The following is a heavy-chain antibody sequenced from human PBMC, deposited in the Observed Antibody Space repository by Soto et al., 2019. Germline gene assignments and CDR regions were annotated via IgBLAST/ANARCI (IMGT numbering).Heavy chain of an antibody. CDR1: GGTFSTYG. CDR2: IIPIFVTT. J-gene: IGHJ5*02. Sequence: QVQLVQSGAEVKKPGSSVKVSCKSSGGTFSTYGFFWVRQAPGQGLEWMGGIIPIFVTTNYAQKFQDRVTITTDEPTRTVYMELTCMKSADTAGYYLAIGGGRVFYATLRIDTWGQGTLVTVSS. CDR3: AIGGGRVFYATLRIDT. V-gene: IGHV1-69*01. D-gene: IGHD3-10*02.